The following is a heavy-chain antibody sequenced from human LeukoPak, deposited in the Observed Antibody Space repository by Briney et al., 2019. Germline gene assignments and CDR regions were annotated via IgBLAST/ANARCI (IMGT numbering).Heavy chain of an antibody. CDR1: GGSINSYY. CDR3: ARGWSGYTAFDY. Sequence: SETLSFTCTVSGGSINSYYWSWIRQPPGKGLEWIGYIYYSGSTNYNPSLKSRVTISVNTSKNQFSLRLSSVTAADTAVYYCARGWSGYTAFDYWGQGTLVTVSS. V-gene: IGHV4-59*01. D-gene: IGHD3-10*01. J-gene: IGHJ4*02. CDR2: IYYSGST.